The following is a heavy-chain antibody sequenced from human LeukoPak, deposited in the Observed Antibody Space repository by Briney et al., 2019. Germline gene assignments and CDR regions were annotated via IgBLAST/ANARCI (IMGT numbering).Heavy chain of an antibody. J-gene: IGHJ6*03. V-gene: IGHV3-23*01. D-gene: IGHD2-15*01. CDR2: ISSTGGTT. CDR3: AKNGDRGAYCTGGTCYPYSYYYMDV. CDR1: GITFSSYG. Sequence: PGGSLRLSCAASGITFSSYGMSWVRQAPGKGLEWVSSISSTGGTTYYADSAKGRFTISRDNSKNTLYLQMNSLRAEDTAIYYCAKNGDRGAYCTGGTCYPYSYYYMDVWGKGTTVTI.